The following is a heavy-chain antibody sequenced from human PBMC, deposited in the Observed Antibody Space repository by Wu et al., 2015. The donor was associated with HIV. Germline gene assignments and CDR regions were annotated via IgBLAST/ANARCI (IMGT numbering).Heavy chain of an antibody. D-gene: IGHD3-10*01. V-gene: IGHV1-2*02. Sequence: QIQLVQSGAEVKKPGASVKVSCKASGYSFSDYHIHWVRQAPGQGLEWMGWIMPNTGGIHSSPKFQGRFSVTRDTSTSTAYMELSRLTSDDTAVYYCARTDGDCIDYWGQGTLVTVSS. CDR2: IMPNTGGI. CDR3: ARTDGDCIDY. CDR1: GYSFSDYH. J-gene: IGHJ4*02.